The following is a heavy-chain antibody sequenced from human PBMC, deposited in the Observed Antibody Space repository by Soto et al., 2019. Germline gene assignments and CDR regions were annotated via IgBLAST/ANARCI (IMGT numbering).Heavy chain of an antibody. Sequence: PSETLSLTCAVSSDSISSSFWWNWVRQTPGEGLQWIGEMYHSGSANYNPSLENRVSISVDKSKNQFSLNLHSLTAADTAVYYCARGVDKPMGIRRYFDDWGQGTLVTVSS. CDR1: SDSISSSFW. D-gene: IGHD5-18*01. V-gene: IGHV4-4*02. J-gene: IGHJ4*02. CDR2: MYHSGSA. CDR3: ARGVDKPMGIRRYFDD.